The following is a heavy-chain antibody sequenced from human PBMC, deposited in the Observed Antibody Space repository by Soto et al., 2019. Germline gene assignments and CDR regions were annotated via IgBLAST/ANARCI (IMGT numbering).Heavy chain of an antibody. CDR2: INAGNGNT. Sequence: ASVKVSCKASGYTFTSYAMHWVRQAPGQRLEWMGWINAGNGNTKYSQKFQGRVTITRDTSASTAYMELSSLRSEDTAVYYCARDNPYSSSWYWFDPWGQGTLVTVSS. V-gene: IGHV1-3*01. CDR3: ARDNPYSSSWYWFDP. J-gene: IGHJ5*02. D-gene: IGHD6-13*01. CDR1: GYTFTSYA.